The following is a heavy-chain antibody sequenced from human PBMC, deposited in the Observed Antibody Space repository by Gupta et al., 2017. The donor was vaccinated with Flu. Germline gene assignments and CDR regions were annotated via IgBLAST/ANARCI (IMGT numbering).Heavy chain of an antibody. CDR2: IIPIFGTA. CDR3: ASANYGGNSHDAFDI. V-gene: IGHV1-69*01. D-gene: IGHD4-17*01. Sequence: APGQGLEWMGGIIPIFGTANYAQKFQGRVTITADESTSTAYMELSSLRSEDTAVYYCASANYGGNSHDAFDIWGQGTMVTVSS. J-gene: IGHJ3*02.